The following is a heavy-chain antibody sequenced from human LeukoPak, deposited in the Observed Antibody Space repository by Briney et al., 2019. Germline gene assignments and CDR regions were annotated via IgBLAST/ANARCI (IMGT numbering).Heavy chain of an antibody. CDR2: IIPILGIA. Sequence: GASVKVSCKASGGTFSSYAISWVRQAPGQGLEWMGRIIPILGIANYAQKFQGRVTITADKSTSTAYMELSSLRSEDTAVYYCARAQIDEMAGDYWGQGTLVTVSS. V-gene: IGHV1-69*04. D-gene: IGHD5-24*01. CDR1: GGTFSSYA. J-gene: IGHJ4*02. CDR3: ARAQIDEMAGDY.